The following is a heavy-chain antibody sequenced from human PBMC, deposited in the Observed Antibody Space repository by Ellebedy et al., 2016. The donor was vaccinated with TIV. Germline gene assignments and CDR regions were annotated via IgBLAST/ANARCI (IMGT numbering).Heavy chain of an antibody. J-gene: IGHJ6*03. Sequence: SETLSLTXTVSGGSVSRYFWSWIRQPAGKGLEWIGRIFTSGSFNYNPSLMSRVTMSVVTSKNQISLRLNSVTAADTAVYYCARVHCSITTCDDYYMDVWGKGTTVTVSS. D-gene: IGHD1-1*01. CDR2: IFTSGSF. CDR1: GGSVSRYF. V-gene: IGHV4-4*07. CDR3: ARVHCSITTCDDYYMDV.